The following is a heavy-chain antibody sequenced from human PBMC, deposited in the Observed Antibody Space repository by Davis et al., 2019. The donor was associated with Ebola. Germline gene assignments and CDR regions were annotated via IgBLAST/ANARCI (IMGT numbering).Heavy chain of an antibody. J-gene: IGHJ4*02. CDR1: GFTFSSYA. CDR2: ISGSGGST. Sequence: GESLKISCAASGFTFSSYAMSWVRQAPGKGLEWVSAISGSGGSTYYADSVKGRFTISRDNSKNTLYLQMNSLRAEDTAVYYCARTITMIDYFDYWGQGTLVTVSS. CDR3: ARTITMIDYFDY. V-gene: IGHV3-23*01. D-gene: IGHD3-22*01.